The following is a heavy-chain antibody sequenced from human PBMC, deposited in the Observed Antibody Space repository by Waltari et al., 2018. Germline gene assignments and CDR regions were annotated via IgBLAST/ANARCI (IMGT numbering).Heavy chain of an antibody. D-gene: IGHD5-12*01. J-gene: IGHJ5*02. CDR2: MNPNTGDT. V-gene: IGHV1-8*02. CDR3: ARGRDVYAGFDYNWFDP. CDR1: GYTFTTYA. Sequence: QVPLLQSGAEVKKPGASVKVSCQASGYTFTTYAINWVRQASGQGLEWMGGMNPNTGDTGFAQRFQGRVTMTRDTSFNTAYMELSTLTSEDTALYYCARGRDVYAGFDYNWFDPWGPGTLVTVSS.